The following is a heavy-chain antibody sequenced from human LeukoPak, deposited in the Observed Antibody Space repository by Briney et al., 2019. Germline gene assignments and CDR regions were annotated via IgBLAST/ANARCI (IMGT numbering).Heavy chain of an antibody. V-gene: IGHV3-21*01. CDR3: ARALHDSSGYYFDY. CDR2: ISNSSPNI. CDR1: GFTFISYS. D-gene: IGHD3-22*01. J-gene: IGHJ4*02. Sequence: GDSLRLSCAASGFTFISYSMNWVRQAPGKGLEWVSSISNSSPNIYYADSVKGRFTISRDSAKDSLFLQMNGLRAEDTAVYYCARALHDSSGYYFDYWGQGTLVTVSS.